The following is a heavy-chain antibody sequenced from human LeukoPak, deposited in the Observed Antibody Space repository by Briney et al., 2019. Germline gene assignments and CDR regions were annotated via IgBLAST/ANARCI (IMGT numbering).Heavy chain of an antibody. Sequence: GGSLRLSCAASGFTFSSYEMNWVRQAPGKGLEWVSYISSSSSTIYYADSVKGRFTISRDNAKNSLYLQMNSLRAEDTAVYYCARTPRGWVLRVITYYFDYWGQGTLVTVSS. D-gene: IGHD3-22*01. V-gene: IGHV3-48*01. CDR3: ARTPRGWVLRVITYYFDY. J-gene: IGHJ4*02. CDR1: GFTFSSYE. CDR2: ISSSSSTI.